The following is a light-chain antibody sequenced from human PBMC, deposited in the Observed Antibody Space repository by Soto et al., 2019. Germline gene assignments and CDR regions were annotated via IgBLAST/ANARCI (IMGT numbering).Light chain of an antibody. Sequence: VMTQCPATLSVSPGEGVTLSCRASQSIXSNLAWYQAKLGQAPRLLXDCASTTATGSPARLSGSGSGTEFTLTISGLQSEDFAVYYCQQYKNGPKTFGQGTKVDIK. CDR1: QSIXSN. J-gene: IGKJ1*01. CDR3: QQYKNGPKT. CDR2: CAS. V-gene: IGKV3-15*01.